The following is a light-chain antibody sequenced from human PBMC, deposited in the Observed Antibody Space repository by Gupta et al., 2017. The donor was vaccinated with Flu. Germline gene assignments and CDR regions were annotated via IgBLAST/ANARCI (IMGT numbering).Light chain of an antibody. CDR1: QSLIYSDGNTY. Sequence: DVVMTQCPLSLPVTLGEPASISCRSSQSLIYSDGNTYLHWFQQRPGQSPQRLIYQVSHRESGVPDRFSGSGSGTDFTLKISRVEAEDVGVYYCMQGSRWPWAFGQGTKVDI. CDR3: MQGSRWPWA. J-gene: IGKJ1*01. CDR2: QVS. V-gene: IGKV2-30*01.